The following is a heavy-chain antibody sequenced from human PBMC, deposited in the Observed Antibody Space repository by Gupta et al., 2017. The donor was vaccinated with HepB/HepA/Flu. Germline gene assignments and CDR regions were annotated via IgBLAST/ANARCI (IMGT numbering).Heavy chain of an antibody. J-gene: IGHJ4*02. CDR3: AREAGHSYGNFDS. V-gene: IGHV3-7*01. D-gene: IGHD5-18*01. CDR1: GFLFSDYW. CDR2: INKDGNGK. Sequence: EVQLVESGGGLVQPGGSLRLPCAASGFLFSDYWMSWVRQAPGKGLEWVANINKDGNGKYYVDSVKGRFTVSRDNVDNSLYLEMNSLRVDDTAVYYCAREAGHSYGNFDSWGQGSLVTISS.